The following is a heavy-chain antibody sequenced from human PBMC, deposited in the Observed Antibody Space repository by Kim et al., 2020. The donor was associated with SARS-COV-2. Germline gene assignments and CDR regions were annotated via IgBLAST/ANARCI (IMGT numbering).Heavy chain of an antibody. Sequence: ASVKVSCKTSGYTFSDYPLSWLRQAPGKGPEWLGWIDTNTGNPVNAKGFAGRFVFSLDTSVNTAYLQISSLKAADTAIYYCARDQDHSLYFDYWGHGTLVTVSS. CDR2: IDTNTGNP. CDR1: GYTFSDYP. CDR3: ARDQDHSLYFDY. D-gene: IGHD4-4*01. J-gene: IGHJ4*03. V-gene: IGHV7-4-1*01.